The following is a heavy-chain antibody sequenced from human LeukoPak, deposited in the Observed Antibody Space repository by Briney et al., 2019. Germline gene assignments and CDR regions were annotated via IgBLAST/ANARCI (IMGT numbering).Heavy chain of an antibody. J-gene: IGHJ4*02. D-gene: IGHD3-10*01. CDR2: IYFSGST. CDR1: GGSISSGDYY. Sequence: SQTLSLTCTVSGGSISSGDYYWSWIRQPPGKGLEWIGYIYFSGSTYSNPSRKSRVTISVDTSKNQFSLKLSSVTAADTAVYYCARVGYYYGSGSYLFDYWGQGTLVTVFS. V-gene: IGHV4-30-4*01. CDR3: ARVGYYYGSGSYLFDY.